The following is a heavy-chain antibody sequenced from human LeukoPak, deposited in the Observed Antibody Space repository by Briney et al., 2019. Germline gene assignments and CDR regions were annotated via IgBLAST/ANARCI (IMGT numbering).Heavy chain of an antibody. V-gene: IGHV3-21*01. D-gene: IGHD6-19*01. CDR2: ISSSSSYI. CDR1: GFTFSSYS. CDR3: ARDGETVAGSFDY. Sequence: GGSLRHSCAASGFTFSSYSMNWVRQAPGKGLEWVSSISSSSSYIYYADSVKGRFTISRDNAKNSLYLQMNSLRAEDTTVYYCARDGETVAGSFDYWGQGTLVTVSS. J-gene: IGHJ4*02.